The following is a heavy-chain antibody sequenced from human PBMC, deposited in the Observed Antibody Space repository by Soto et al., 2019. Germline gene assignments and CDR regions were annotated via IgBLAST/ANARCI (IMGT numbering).Heavy chain of an antibody. V-gene: IGHV1-18*04. CDR2: ISAYNGNT. D-gene: IGHD6-19*01. Sequence: ASVKVSCKASGYAFTSYGISWLRQAPGQGLEKMGWISAYNGNTNYAQKVQGSVTMTTDTFTSIVYEEVKRVRSDDTDVYYCARDNQSCGWTPEWFDSWGQGTLATVSS. CDR1: GYAFTSYG. J-gene: IGHJ5*01. CDR3: ARDNQSCGWTPEWFDS.